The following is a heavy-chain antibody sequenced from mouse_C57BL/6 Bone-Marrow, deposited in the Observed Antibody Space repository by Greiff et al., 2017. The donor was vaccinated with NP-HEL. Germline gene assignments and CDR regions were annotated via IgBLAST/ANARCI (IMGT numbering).Heavy chain of an antibody. D-gene: IGHD2-10*02. J-gene: IGHJ4*01. CDR2: ISGGGGNT. Sequence: EVKLVESGGGLVKPGGSLKLSCAASGFTFSSYTMSWVRQTPEKRLEWVATISGGGGNTYYPDSVKGRFTISSDNAKNTLYLQMSSLRSEDTALYYCARHGYGNCCAMDYWGQGTSVTVSS. CDR3: ARHGYGNCCAMDY. V-gene: IGHV5-9*01. CDR1: GFTFSSYT.